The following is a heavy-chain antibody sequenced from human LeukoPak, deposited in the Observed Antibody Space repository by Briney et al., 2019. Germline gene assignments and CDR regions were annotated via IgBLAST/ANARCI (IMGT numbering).Heavy chain of an antibody. D-gene: IGHD5-12*01. V-gene: IGHV3-7*04. CDR2: IKQDGSKK. Sequence: GGSLRLSCAASGFTFSSYGMHWARQAPGKGLEWVANIKQDGSKKSYVDSVKGRFTISRDNAKNSLYLQMNSLRAEDTAIYYCTRVGYIDEGIDYWGQGTLVTVSS. CDR1: GFTFSSYG. CDR3: TRVGYIDEGIDY. J-gene: IGHJ4*02.